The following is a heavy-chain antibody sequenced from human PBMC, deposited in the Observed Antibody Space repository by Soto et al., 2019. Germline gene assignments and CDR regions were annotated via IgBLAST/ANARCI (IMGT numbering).Heavy chain of an antibody. D-gene: IGHD3-22*01. Sequence: QVQLQQSGPGLVKPSQTLSLTCAISGDSVSSNSAAWNWIRQSPSRGLEWLGRTYYRSKWYNDYPVSVKSRITTNPATSKNQFSRQLNSVTPEDTDVYYCARVHYYDSSGYYPYYFDYWGQGTLVTVSS. CDR3: ARVHYYDSSGYYPYYFDY. J-gene: IGHJ4*02. V-gene: IGHV6-1*01. CDR1: GDSVSSNSAA. CDR2: TYYRSKWYN.